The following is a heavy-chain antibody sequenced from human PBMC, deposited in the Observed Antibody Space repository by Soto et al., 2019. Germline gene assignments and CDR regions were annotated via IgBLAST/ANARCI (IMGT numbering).Heavy chain of an antibody. CDR3: ARGLRRYHSSSWFYYFDY. CDR2: IYYSGST. Sequence: PSETLSLTCTVSGGSISSYYWSWIRQPPGKGLEWIGYIYYSGSTNYNPSLKSRVTISVDTSKNQFSLKLSSVTAADTAVYYCARGLRRYHSSSWFYYFDYWGQGTLVTVSS. J-gene: IGHJ4*02. CDR1: GGSISSYY. V-gene: IGHV4-59*01. D-gene: IGHD6-13*01.